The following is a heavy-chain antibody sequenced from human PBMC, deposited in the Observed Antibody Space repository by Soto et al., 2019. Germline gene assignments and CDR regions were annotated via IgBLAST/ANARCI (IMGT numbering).Heavy chain of an antibody. D-gene: IGHD6-19*01. V-gene: IGHV1-69*06. CDR1: GGTFSSYA. Sequence: SVKVSCNASGGTFSSYAMRWVRQAPGQGLEWMGGIIPIFGTANYAQKFQGRVTITADKSTSTAYMELSSLRSEDTAVYYCARHGLEPFDYWGQGTLVTVFS. CDR3: ARHGLEPFDY. J-gene: IGHJ4*02. CDR2: IIPIFGTA.